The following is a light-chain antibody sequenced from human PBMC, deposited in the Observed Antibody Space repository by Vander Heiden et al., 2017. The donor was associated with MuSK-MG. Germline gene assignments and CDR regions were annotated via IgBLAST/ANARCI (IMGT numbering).Light chain of an antibody. CDR2: DAF. Sequence: DILMTQSPVTLSVSPGERATLSCRASQSVGSRLAWYQQKPGQAPRLLIYDAFTRATGIPARFSGGGSETEFTLTINSLQSEDSAIYYCQHYDRRPLFGPGTTVEIK. CDR1: QSVGSR. J-gene: IGKJ3*01. CDR3: QHYDRRPL. V-gene: IGKV3-15*01.